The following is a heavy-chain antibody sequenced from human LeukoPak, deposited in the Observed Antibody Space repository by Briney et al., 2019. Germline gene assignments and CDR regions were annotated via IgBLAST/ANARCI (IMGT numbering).Heavy chain of an antibody. V-gene: IGHV4-39*01. Sequence: SETLSLTCSAPGGSISNNCYNSGRIRPHPGKGLECTGSIYYSGSPYYNPSLKSRVTISVDTSKNQFSLRLSSVTAADTAVYCCATYRTAKTGFDYWGQGTLVTVSS. J-gene: IGHJ4*02. D-gene: IGHD1-1*01. CDR3: ATYRTAKTGFDY. CDR1: GGSISNNCYN. CDR2: IYYSGSP.